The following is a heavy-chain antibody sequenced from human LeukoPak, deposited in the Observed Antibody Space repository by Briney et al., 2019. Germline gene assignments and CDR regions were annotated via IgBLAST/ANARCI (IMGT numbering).Heavy chain of an antibody. Sequence: GSLRLSCAASGFTFSSYRMNWVRQAPGKGLEWIGSIYYSGSTYYNPSLKSRVTISVDTSKNQFSLKLSSVTAADTAVYYCARENQYWFDPWGQGTLVTVSS. D-gene: IGHD1-14*01. V-gene: IGHV4-39*07. CDR3: ARENQYWFDP. CDR1: GFTFSSYR. J-gene: IGHJ5*02. CDR2: IYYSGST.